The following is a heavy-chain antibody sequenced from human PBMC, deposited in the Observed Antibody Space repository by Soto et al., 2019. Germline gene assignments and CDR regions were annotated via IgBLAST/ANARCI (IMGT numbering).Heavy chain of an antibody. CDR3: ARGEGVVVAATHYYYYGMDV. Sequence: SETLSLTCTVSGGSISSYYWSWIRQPPGKGLEWIGYIYYSGSTNYNPSLKSRVTISVDTSKNQFSLKLSSVTAADTAVYYCARGEGVVVAATHYYYYGMDVWGQGTTVTVSS. CDR1: GGSISSYY. D-gene: IGHD2-15*01. V-gene: IGHV4-59*01. CDR2: IYYSGST. J-gene: IGHJ6*02.